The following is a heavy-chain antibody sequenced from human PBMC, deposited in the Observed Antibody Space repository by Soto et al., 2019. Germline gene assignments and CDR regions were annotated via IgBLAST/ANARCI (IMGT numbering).Heavy chain of an antibody. CDR2: IYYSGSS. D-gene: IGHD2-15*01. CDR3: ARHEVVVVASTRTYYGMDV. CDR1: GGSISSYY. V-gene: IGHV4-59*08. Sequence: SETLSLTCTVSGGSISSYYWSWIRQPPGKGLEWIGYIYYSGSSNYNPSLKSRVTISVDTSKNQFSLKLSSVTAADTAVYYCARHEVVVVASTRTYYGMDVWGQGTTVTVS. J-gene: IGHJ6*02.